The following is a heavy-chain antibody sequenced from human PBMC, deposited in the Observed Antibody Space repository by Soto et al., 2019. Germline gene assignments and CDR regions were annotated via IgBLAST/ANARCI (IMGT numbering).Heavy chain of an antibody. Sequence: PVKVSCKASGGPFSSYAISWVRQAPGQGLGWMGGIIPIFGTANYAQKFQGRVTITADESTSTAYMELSSLRSEDTAVYYCARGGSEEGSDHYYGMDVWGEGTTVTVS. J-gene: IGHJ6*02. CDR1: GGPFSSYA. CDR2: IIPIFGTA. V-gene: IGHV1-69*13. D-gene: IGHD6-25*01. CDR3: ARGGSEEGSDHYYGMDV.